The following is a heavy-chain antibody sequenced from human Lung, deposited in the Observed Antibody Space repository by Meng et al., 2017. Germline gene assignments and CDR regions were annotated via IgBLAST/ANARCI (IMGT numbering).Heavy chain of an antibody. J-gene: IGHJ4*02. V-gene: IGHV1-2*06. D-gene: IGHD6-13*01. CDR1: GYTFPDYW. CDR3: ARDEDISAAGKLFCDY. CDR2: INPKSGDT. Sequence: QVPPVQAGAEVKKPGASVTVTCKASGYTFPDYWLHWVRRAPGQGLEWMVRINPKSGDTHYAQRFQGRVTMTGDTSISTAYMELSGLRSDDTAMYYCARDEDISAAGKLFCDYWGQGTLVTVSS.